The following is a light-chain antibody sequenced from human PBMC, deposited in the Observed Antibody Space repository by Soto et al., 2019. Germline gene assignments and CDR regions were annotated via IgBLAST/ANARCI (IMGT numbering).Light chain of an antibody. CDR1: QSVKNH. V-gene: IGKV3D-15*01. CDR2: DAS. Sequence: IFLTQSPSTLSVSSGEGVTLSCRASQSVKNHLAWYQHKPGQSPRLLIYDASTRATGVPARFSAGGSGTEFTLVISSLQSEDAAVYFCQEYNAWPPGTFGQGTKV. CDR3: QEYNAWPPGT. J-gene: IGKJ1*01.